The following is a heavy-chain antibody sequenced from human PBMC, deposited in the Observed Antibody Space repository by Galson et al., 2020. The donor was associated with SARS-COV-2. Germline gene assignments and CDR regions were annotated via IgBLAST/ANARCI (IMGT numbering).Heavy chain of an antibody. CDR1: GGSFSGCY. CDR3: ARGTNRIAAAGERYYYYYMDV. CDR2: INHSGST. D-gene: IGHD6-13*01. Sequence: SETLSLTCAVYGGSFSGCYWSWIRQPPGKGLEWIGEINHSGSTDYNPSLKSRVTISLDTSKNQFSLKLSSVTAADTAVYYCARGTNRIAAAGERYYYYYMDVWGKGTTVTVSS. J-gene: IGHJ6*03. V-gene: IGHV4-34*01.